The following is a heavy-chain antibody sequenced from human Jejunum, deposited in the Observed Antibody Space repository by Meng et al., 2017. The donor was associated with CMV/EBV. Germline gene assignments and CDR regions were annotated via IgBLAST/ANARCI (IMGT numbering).Heavy chain of an antibody. Sequence: CAASGFTFTNSWMSWARQAPGKGLEWVANIDQDGRDKFYVDSVKGRFTISRDNAKNSLYLQMDSLRAEDTAVYYCATSAAAPGDYWGQGTRGTVSS. CDR2: IDQDGRDK. V-gene: IGHV3-7*01. CDR3: ATSAAAPGDY. J-gene: IGHJ4*02. D-gene: IGHD2-15*01. CDR1: GFTFTNSW.